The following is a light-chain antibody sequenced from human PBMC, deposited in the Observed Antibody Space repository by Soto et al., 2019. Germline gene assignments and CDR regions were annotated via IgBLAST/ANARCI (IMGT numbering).Light chain of an antibody. CDR2: AAS. J-gene: IGKJ1*01. Sequence: DIQMTQSPSSLSASVGDRVTITCQASKDIKNYLNWYQQKPGKAPKLLIYAASILEKVVPSRFRVSGTGTYFTFTISTLQPEDIATYYCQHYDDLPWTFGQGTKVAIK. V-gene: IGKV1-33*01. CDR3: QHYDDLPWT. CDR1: KDIKNY.